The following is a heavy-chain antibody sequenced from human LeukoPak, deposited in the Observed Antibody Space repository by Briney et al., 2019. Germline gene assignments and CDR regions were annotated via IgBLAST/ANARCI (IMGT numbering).Heavy chain of an antibody. CDR1: GFTFSDYY. V-gene: IGHV3-11*04. CDR2: ISSSGSTI. J-gene: IGHJ6*03. CDR3: ARRFGSCSSTSCYLAYYYYMDV. D-gene: IGHD2-2*01. Sequence: GGSLRLSCAASGFTFSDYYMSWIRQAPGKGLEWVSSISSSGSTIYYADSVKGRFTISRDNAKNSLYLQMNSLRAEDTAVYYCARRFGSCSSTSCYLAYYYYMDVWGKGTTVTVSS.